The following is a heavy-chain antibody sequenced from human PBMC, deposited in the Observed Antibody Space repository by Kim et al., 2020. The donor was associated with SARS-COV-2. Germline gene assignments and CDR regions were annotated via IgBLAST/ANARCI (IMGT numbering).Heavy chain of an antibody. D-gene: IGHD6-13*01. Sequence: SVKVSCKASGGTFSSYAISWVRQAPGQGLEWMGRIIPILGIANYAQKFQGRVTITADKSTSTAYMELSSLRSEDTAVYYCARDLDSSTKFDIWGQGTMVTVSS. CDR3: ARDLDSSTKFDI. V-gene: IGHV1-69*04. CDR1: GGTFSSYA. J-gene: IGHJ3*02. CDR2: IIPILGIA.